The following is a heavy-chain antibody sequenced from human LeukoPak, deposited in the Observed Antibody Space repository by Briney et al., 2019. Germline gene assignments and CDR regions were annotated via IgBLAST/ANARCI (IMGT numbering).Heavy chain of an antibody. V-gene: IGHV4-38-2*02. Sequence: SETLSLTCTVSGYSISSGYYWGWIRQHPGKGLEWIGRIYTSGSTNYNPSLKSRVTMSVDTSKNQFSLKLSSVTAADTAVYYCARDHQSLLWFGEFDPWGQGTLVTVSS. CDR1: GYSISSGYY. J-gene: IGHJ5*02. CDR2: IYTSGST. D-gene: IGHD3-10*01. CDR3: ARDHQSLLWFGEFDP.